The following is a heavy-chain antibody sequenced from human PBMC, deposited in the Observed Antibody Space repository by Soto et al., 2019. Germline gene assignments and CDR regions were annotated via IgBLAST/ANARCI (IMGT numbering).Heavy chain of an antibody. Sequence: EVQLVESGGGLVQPGGSLRLSCAASGFTFSSYSMNWVRQAPGKGLEWVSYTSSSSSTIYYADSVKGRFTISRDNAKNSLYLQMNSLIAEDTAVYYCARHPERIAQIGWFDPWGQGTLVTVSS. CDR1: GFTFSSYS. D-gene: IGHD6-13*01. CDR2: TSSSSSTI. J-gene: IGHJ5*02. CDR3: ARHPERIAQIGWFDP. V-gene: IGHV3-48*01.